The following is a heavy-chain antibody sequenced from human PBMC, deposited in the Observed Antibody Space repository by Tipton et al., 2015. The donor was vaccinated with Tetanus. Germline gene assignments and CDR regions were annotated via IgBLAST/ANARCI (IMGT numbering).Heavy chain of an antibody. CDR2: ISSNGGST. V-gene: IGHV3-64D*08. CDR1: GFTFSSYA. CDR3: VKDLSALLGGNWFDP. D-gene: IGHD2-15*01. J-gene: IGHJ5*02. Sequence: PRLSCSASGFTFSSYAMHWVRQAPGKGLEYVSAISSNGGSTYYADSVKGRFTISRDNSKNTLYLQMSSLRAEDTAVYYCVKDLSALLGGNWFDPWGQGTLVTVSS.